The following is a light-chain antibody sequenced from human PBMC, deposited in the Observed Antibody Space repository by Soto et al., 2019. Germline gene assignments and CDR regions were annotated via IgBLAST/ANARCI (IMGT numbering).Light chain of an antibody. CDR2: DAS. CDR3: QQRSNWPPYT. Sequence: EIVLTQSPATLSLSPGERATLSCRASQSVSSYLAWYQQTPGQAPRLLIYDASNRATGIPARFSGSGSGTDFTRTISGLEPEEFAVYYCQQRSNWPPYTFGQGTKLEIK. J-gene: IGKJ2*01. V-gene: IGKV3-11*01. CDR1: QSVSSY.